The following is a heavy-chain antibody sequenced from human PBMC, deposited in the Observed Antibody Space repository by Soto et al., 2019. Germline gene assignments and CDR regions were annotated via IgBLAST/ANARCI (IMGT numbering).Heavy chain of an antibody. CDR3: AKLGSGYYTGLYFDY. J-gene: IGHJ4*02. D-gene: IGHD3-3*01. CDR1: GFSFGYYL. CDR2: MKKDGSEK. V-gene: IGHV3-7*03. Sequence: GGSLRLSCAASGFSFGYYLMSWVRQSPGKGLEWVAHMKKDGSEKYYVDSVKGRFSVSRDNSKNSLYLQMDSLRAEDTAVYYCAKLGSGYYTGLYFDYWGQGTLVTVSS.